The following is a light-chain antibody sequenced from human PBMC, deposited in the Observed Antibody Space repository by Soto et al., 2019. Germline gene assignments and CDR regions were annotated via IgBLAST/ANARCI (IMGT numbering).Light chain of an antibody. J-gene: IGKJ2*01. V-gene: IGKV3-15*01. CDR2: GAS. CDR3: QQYNDWPMYS. Sequence: EIVMTQSPATLSVSPGERATLSCRASQSVYTKFAWYQQRPGQAPRLLIYGASTRATGIPARFSGGGSGTEFPLTISSLQSEDFAVYYCQQYNDWPMYSFGQGTRLEIK. CDR1: QSVYTK.